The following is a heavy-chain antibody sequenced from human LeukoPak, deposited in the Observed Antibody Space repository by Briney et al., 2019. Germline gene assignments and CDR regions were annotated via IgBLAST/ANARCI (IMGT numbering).Heavy chain of an antibody. CDR3: AREGYGWGSYFDY. CDR1: GFTFSSYS. CDR2: IYSGGST. D-gene: IGHD3-10*01. Sequence: GGSLRLSCAASGFTFSSYSMNWVRQAPGKGLEWVSVIYSGGSTYYADSVKGRFTISRDNSKNTLYLQMNSLRAEDTAVYYCAREGYGWGSYFDYWGQGTLVTVSS. J-gene: IGHJ4*02. V-gene: IGHV3-66*02.